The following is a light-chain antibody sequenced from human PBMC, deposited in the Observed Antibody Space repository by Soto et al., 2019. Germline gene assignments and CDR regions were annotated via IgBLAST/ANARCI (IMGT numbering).Light chain of an antibody. CDR3: QQYGSVPNT. Sequence: IVLTQSPGTLSLSPGERATLSCRASQSVSSNYVAWLQQKNGQAPRLLIYGASRRANGIPDRFSGSGSGTIFIPTLSIVEAEDFAFYCWQQYGSVPNTFGQGTRLEIK. V-gene: IGKV3-20*01. J-gene: IGKJ5*01. CDR1: QSVSSNY. CDR2: GAS.